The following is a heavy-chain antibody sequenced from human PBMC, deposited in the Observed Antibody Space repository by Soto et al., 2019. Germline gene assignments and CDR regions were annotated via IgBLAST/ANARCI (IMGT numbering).Heavy chain of an antibody. CDR1: GCTFSSYA. D-gene: IGHD2-2*02. CDR2: IIPIFGTA. V-gene: IGHV1-69*13. Sequence: SVKVSCKASGCTFSSYAISCVRQAPGQVLEWMGGIIPIFGTANYAQKFQGRVTITADESTSTAYMELSSLRSEDTAAYYCARGVRGYCSSTSCYTHLGYWGQGTLVTVSS. CDR3: ARGVRGYCSSTSCYTHLGY. J-gene: IGHJ4*02.